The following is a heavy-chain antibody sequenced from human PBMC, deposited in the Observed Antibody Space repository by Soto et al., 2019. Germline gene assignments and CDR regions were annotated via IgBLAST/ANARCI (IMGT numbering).Heavy chain of an antibody. CDR1: GGSINSGGYY. J-gene: IGHJ4*02. V-gene: IGHV4-31*03. D-gene: IGHD3-3*01. CDR2: IYYSGST. Sequence: SETLSLTCTVSGGSINSGGYYWSWIRQHPGKGLEWIGYIYYSGSTYYNPSLKSRVTISVDTSKNQFSLKLTSVAAADTAVYFCARAKKIFGIITVFDYWGQGTLVTVSS. CDR3: ARAKKIFGIITVFDY.